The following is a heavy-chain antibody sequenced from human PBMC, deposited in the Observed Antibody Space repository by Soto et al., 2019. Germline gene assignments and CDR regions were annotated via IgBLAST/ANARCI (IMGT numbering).Heavy chain of an antibody. D-gene: IGHD3-16*01. CDR3: ARDWVP. Sequence: QVHLVQSGAEVKKPGPSVKVSCKASGYTFTDYYIHWMRQAPGQGLEWMGWLNPNGGGTNYAQSFQGRVTMTRDTSISTAYMELTRLTSDDTAVYYCARDWVPWGQGTLVTVSS. CDR2: LNPNGGGT. V-gene: IGHV1-2*02. CDR1: GYTFTDYY. J-gene: IGHJ5*02.